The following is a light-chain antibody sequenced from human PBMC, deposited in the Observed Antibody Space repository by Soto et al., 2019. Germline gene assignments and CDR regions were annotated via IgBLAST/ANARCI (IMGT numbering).Light chain of an antibody. CDR3: QVWDPFIDHLFV. CDR2: SVN. Sequence: SYELTQPPSVSVAPGQTARITCGGDNIGSMSVHWYQQRPGQAPVLVVYSVNDRPAGIPERFSGSNSGNTATLTIGRVEAGDEADYYCQVWDPFIDHLFVFGRGTKLTVL. CDR1: NIGSMS. V-gene: IGLV3-21*02. J-gene: IGLJ1*01.